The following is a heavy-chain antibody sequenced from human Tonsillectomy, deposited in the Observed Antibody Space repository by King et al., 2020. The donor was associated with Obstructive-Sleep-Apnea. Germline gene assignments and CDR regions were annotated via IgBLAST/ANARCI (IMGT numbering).Heavy chain of an antibody. V-gene: IGHV3-30*04. CDR1: GFTFSSNA. D-gene: IGHD6-13*01. CDR2: ISYDGSNK. CDR3: ARDQPGITAAVYMDV. J-gene: IGHJ6*02. Sequence: VQLVESGGGVVQPGRSLRLSCAASGFTFSSNAMHWVRQAPGKGLEWVAVISYDGSNKYYADSVKGRFTISRDNSKNMLYLQMNSLRAEDTAVFYCARDQPGITAAVYMDVWGQGTTVTVSS.